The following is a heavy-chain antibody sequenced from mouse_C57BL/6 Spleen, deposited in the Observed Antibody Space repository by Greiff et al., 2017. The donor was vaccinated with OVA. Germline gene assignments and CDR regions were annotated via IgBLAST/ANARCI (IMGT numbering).Heavy chain of an antibody. CDR1: GYTFTEYT. V-gene: IGHV1-62-2*01. D-gene: IGHD3-2*02. J-gene: IGHJ1*03. Sequence: QVHVKQSGAELVKPGASVKLSCKASGYTFTEYTIHWVKQRSGQGLEWIGWFYPGSGSIKYNEKFKDKATLTADKSSSTVYMELSRLTSEDSAVYFCASRYYLRPYWYFDVWGTGTTVTVSS. CDR3: ASRYYLRPYWYFDV. CDR2: FYPGSGSI.